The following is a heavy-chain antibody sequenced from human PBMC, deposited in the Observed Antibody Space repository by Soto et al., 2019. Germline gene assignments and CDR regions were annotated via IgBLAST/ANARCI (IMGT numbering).Heavy chain of an antibody. CDR2: INHSGST. CDR3: ARWYYDFWSGSHRPHWFDP. CDR1: GGSFSGYY. D-gene: IGHD3-3*01. V-gene: IGHV4-34*01. Sequence: SPTLSLPCAVYGGSFSGYYWSWIRQPPGKGLEWIGEINHSGSTNYNPSLKIRVTISVDTSKNQFSLKLSSVTAADTAVYYCARWYYDFWSGSHRPHWFDPWGQGTLVTVSS. J-gene: IGHJ5*02.